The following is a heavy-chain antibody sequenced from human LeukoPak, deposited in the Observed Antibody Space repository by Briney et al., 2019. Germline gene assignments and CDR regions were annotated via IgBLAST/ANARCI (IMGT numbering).Heavy chain of an antibody. CDR1: GFTIMNSA. D-gene: IGHD3-22*01. Sequence: GGSLRLSCAASGFTIMNSAMNWVRQAPGKGLEWVANIKQDGSEMYYVDSVKGRFTISRDNAKNSLYLQMDSLRAEDTAVYYCAYGKYYDSSGSLFDYWGQGTLVTVSS. CDR2: IKQDGSEM. J-gene: IGHJ4*02. V-gene: IGHV3-7*01. CDR3: AYGKYYDSSGSLFDY.